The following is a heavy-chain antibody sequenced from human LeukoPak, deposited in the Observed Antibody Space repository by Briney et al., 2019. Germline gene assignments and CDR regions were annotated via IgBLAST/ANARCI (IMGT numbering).Heavy chain of an antibody. CDR3: VRDRLPYCSSTSCSGEGMDV. CDR2: IGAAGDT. Sequence: PGESLRLSCAASGFTFSSYDMHWVRQATGKGLEWVSAIGAAGDTFYPGSVKGRFTISRENAKNSLYLQLNSLRAEDTAVYYCVRDRLPYCSSTSCSGEGMDVWGQGTTVTVSS. V-gene: IGHV3-13*01. CDR1: GFTFSSYD. J-gene: IGHJ6*02. D-gene: IGHD2-2*01.